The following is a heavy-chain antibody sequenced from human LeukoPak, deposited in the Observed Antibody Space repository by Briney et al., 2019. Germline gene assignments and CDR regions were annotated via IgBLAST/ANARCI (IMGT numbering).Heavy chain of an antibody. Sequence: GGSLRLSCAASGFTFSSYAMSWVRQAPGKGLEWVSTICGSGGSTYYADSVKGRFTISRDISKNTLFLQMNSLRADDTAVYYCAKAKYSSSSDLLDYWGQGTLVTVSS. D-gene: IGHD6-6*01. V-gene: IGHV3-23*01. CDR3: AKAKYSSSSDLLDY. J-gene: IGHJ4*02. CDR1: GFTFSSYA. CDR2: ICGSGGST.